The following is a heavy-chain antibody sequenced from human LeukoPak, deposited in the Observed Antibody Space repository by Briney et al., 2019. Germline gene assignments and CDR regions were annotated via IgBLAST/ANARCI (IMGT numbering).Heavy chain of an antibody. CDR2: ISSSGSTI. CDR3: PVVSIAAACTLSVNWFDP. Sequence: PGGSLRLSCAASGFTFSSYEMNWVRQAPGKGLEWVSYISSSGSTIYYADSVKGRFTISRDNAKNSLYLQMNSLSAEDTALYHWPVVSIAAACTLSVNWFDPWGKGTLVTVSP. J-gene: IGHJ5*02. D-gene: IGHD6-13*01. CDR1: GFTFSSYE. V-gene: IGHV3-48*03.